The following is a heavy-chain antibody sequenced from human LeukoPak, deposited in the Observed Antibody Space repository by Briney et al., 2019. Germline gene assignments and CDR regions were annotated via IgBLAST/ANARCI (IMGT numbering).Heavy chain of an antibody. Sequence: ASVKVSCKASGYTFTSYYMHWVRQAPGQGLELMGIINPSGGSTSYAQKFQGRVTMTRDMSTSTVYMELSSLRSEDTAIYYCATIRSAYDYYDYYMDVWGKGTTVTVSS. V-gene: IGHV1-46*01. CDR1: GYTFTSYY. D-gene: IGHD3-3*01. CDR3: ATIRSAYDYYDYYMDV. CDR2: INPSGGST. J-gene: IGHJ6*03.